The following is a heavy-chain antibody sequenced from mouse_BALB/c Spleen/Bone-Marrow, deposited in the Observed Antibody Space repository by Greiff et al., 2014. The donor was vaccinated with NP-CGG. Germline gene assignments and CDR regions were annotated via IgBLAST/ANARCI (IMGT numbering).Heavy chain of an antibody. CDR2: SSNLAYSI. D-gene: IGHD2-1*01. CDR3: ARETTRGAMDY. CDR1: GFTFSDYG. Sequence: VQLQGSGGGLVQPGGSRKISCGASGFTFSDYGMGWVRQGPGKGPEGVAFSSNLAYSIYYTDTVTGRFTISRENAKNTRYLEMSSRRPEDTAMYYCARETTRGAMDYWGQGTSVTVSS. V-gene: IGHV5-15*02. J-gene: IGHJ4*01.